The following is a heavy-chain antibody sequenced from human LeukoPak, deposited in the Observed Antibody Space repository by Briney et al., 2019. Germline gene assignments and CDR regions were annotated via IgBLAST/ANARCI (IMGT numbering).Heavy chain of an antibody. V-gene: IGHV3-30-3*01. CDR1: GFTFSSYA. J-gene: IGHJ4*02. CDR2: ISYDGSNK. Sequence: GGSLRLSCAASGFTFSSYAMHWVRQAPGKGLEWVAVISYDGSNKYYADSVKGRFTISRDNFKNTLYLQMNSLRAEDTAVYYCARDPDSSGYYAYYFDYWGQGTLVTVSS. CDR3: ARDPDSSGYYAYYFDY. D-gene: IGHD3-22*01.